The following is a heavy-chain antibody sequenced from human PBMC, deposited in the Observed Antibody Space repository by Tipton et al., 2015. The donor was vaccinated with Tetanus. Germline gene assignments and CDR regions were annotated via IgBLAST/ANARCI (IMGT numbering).Heavy chain of an antibody. V-gene: IGHV4-39*01. CDR2: IYHTGGS. Sequence: TLSLTCTVSGASIRGSGFFWNWVRQHPGKGLEWIGYIYHTGGSYYNPSLKSRVTISVDTSKNQFSLRLSSVTAADTAVYFCARHPPPYYYGSGSYLDYWGQGTPVTVSS. D-gene: IGHD3-10*01. J-gene: IGHJ4*02. CDR1: GASIRGSGFF. CDR3: ARHPPPYYYGSGSYLDY.